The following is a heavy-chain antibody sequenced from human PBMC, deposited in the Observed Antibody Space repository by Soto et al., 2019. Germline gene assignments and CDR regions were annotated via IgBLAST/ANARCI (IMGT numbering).Heavy chain of an antibody. D-gene: IGHD1-26*01. Sequence: SETLSLICTVSGGSISSNFYYWGWIRQPPGKGLQWIGNIYYRGSTNYNPSLKSPVTISVDTSKNQFSLKPSSVTAADTAVYYCARDFVVGGPTINYYYGMDVWGQGTTVTVSS. J-gene: IGHJ6*02. CDR1: GGSISSNFYY. CDR2: IYYRGST. CDR3: ARDFVVGGPTINYYYGMDV. V-gene: IGHV4-39*02.